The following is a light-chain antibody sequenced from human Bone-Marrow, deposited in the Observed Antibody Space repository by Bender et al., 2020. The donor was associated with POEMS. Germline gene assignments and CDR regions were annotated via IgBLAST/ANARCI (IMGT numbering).Light chain of an antibody. J-gene: IGLJ3*02. CDR1: NIGSKS. V-gene: IGLV3-21*02. CDR2: DDV. CDR3: QVWDTDSEHWV. Sequence: SYVLTQPPSVSVAPGQTTSISCGGNNIGSKSVHWYQQKPGQAPVLVIYDDVDRPSGIPERFSGSTSGNTATLTVRSVAAGDEADYYCQVWDTDSEHWVFGGGTKLTAL.